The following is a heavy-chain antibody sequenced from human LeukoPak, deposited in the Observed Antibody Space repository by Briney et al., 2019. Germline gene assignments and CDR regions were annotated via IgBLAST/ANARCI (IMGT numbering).Heavy chain of an antibody. J-gene: IGHJ5*02. V-gene: IGHV1-69*13. D-gene: IGHD3-9*01. CDR2: IIPIFGTA. CDR1: GGTFSSYA. CDR3: ARGDYYDILTGLDP. Sequence: SVKVSCKASGGTFSSYAISWVRQAPGQGLEWMGGIIPIFGTANYAQKFQGRLTITADESTSTAYMELSSLRSEDTAVYYCARGDYYDILTGLDPWGQGTLVTVSS.